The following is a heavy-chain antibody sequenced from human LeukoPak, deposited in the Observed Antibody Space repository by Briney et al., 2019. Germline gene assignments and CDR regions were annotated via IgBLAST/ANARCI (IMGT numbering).Heavy chain of an antibody. CDR1: GFTFSSYE. D-gene: IGHD5-24*01. CDR3: ARVVAPDGYSVFDY. Sequence: GGSLRLSCAASGFTFSSYEMNWVRQAPGKGLEWVSYISSSSSTIHYADSVKGRFTISRDNAKNSLYLQMNSLRGEDTAVYYCARVVAPDGYSVFDYWGQGTLVTVSS. V-gene: IGHV3-48*03. J-gene: IGHJ4*02. CDR2: ISSSSSTI.